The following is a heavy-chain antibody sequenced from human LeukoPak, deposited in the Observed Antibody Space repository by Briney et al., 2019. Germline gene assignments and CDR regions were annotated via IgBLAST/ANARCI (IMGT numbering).Heavy chain of an antibody. J-gene: IGHJ4*02. V-gene: IGHV1-46*01. Sequence: ASLKVSCKAFGYTFTSNYMHWVRQAPGQGPEWMGVISSNGGTTYYAQKFQGRVTLTRDMSTSTDYLELSSLRSEDTAMYWCARGYYDSSGYDPGLGYWGQGTLVTVSS. CDR1: GYTFTSNY. D-gene: IGHD3-22*01. CDR2: ISSNGGTT. CDR3: ARGYYDSSGYDPGLGY.